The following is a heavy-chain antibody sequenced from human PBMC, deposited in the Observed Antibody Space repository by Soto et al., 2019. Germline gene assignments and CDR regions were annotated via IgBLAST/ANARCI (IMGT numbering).Heavy chain of an antibody. CDR3: ARDQGIAVAGSFDY. J-gene: IGHJ4*02. CDR2: INPNSGGT. V-gene: IGHV1-2*04. D-gene: IGHD6-19*01. Sequence: ASVKVSCKASGYTFTGYYMHWVRQAPGQGLEWMGWINPNSGGTNYAQKFQGWVTMTRDTSISTAYMELSRLRSDDTAVYYCARDQGIAVAGSFDYWGQGTLVTVSS. CDR1: GYTFTGYY.